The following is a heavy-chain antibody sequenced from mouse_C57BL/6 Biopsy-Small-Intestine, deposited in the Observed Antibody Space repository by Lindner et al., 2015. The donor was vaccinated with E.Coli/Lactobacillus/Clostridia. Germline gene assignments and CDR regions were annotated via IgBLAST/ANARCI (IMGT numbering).Heavy chain of an antibody. D-gene: IGHD2-1*01. CDR1: GYIFTSYS. Sequence: VQLQESGAELARPGASVKLSCKASGYIFTSYSISWVKQRTGQGLEWIGEIYPGSGNTYYNEKFKGKATLSADKSSSTAYMELRSLTSEDSAVYFCARQQDGNYPFVYWGQGTLVTVSA. J-gene: IGHJ3*01. V-gene: IGHV1-81*01. CDR2: IYPGSGNT. CDR3: ARQQDGNYPFVY.